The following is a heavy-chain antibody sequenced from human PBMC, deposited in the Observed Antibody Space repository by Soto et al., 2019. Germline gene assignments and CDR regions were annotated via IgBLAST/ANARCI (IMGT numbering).Heavy chain of an antibody. V-gene: IGHV3-7*04. J-gene: IGHJ4*01. CDR3: VRDYFGPGPY. CDR1: GFSLGGLW. Sequence: GGSLRLSCGVSGFSLGGLWMSWVRQAPGKGLEWVANIKEDGTQTYYVDSVKGRFTISRDNAKNSLFLQMNSLRVEDTAVYYCVRDYFGPGPYWGQGTLVTVS. CDR2: IKEDGTQT. D-gene: IGHD3-10*01.